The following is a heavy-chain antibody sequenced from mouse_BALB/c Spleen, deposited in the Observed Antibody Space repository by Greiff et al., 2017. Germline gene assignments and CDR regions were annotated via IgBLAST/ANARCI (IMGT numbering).Heavy chain of an antibody. Sequence: VQLVESGPGLVQPSQSLSITCTVSGFSLTSYGVHWVRQSPGKGLEWLGVIWSGGSTDYNAAFISRLSISKDNSKSQVFFKMNSLQANDTAIYYCARGEYGNYVGYWGQGTTLTVSS. D-gene: IGHD2-10*02. CDR2: IWSGGST. V-gene: IGHV2-2*02. CDR3: ARGEYGNYVGY. CDR1: GFSLTSYG. J-gene: IGHJ2*01.